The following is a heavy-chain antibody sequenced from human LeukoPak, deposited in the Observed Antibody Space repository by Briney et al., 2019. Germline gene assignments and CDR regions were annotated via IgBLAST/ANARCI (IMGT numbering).Heavy chain of an antibody. V-gene: IGHV3-30*18. CDR2: ISYDGSNK. CDR1: GFTFSSYG. J-gene: IGHJ4*02. D-gene: IGHD3-10*01. Sequence: PGVSLRLSCAASGFTFSSYGMHWVRQAPGKGLEWVAVISYDGSNKYYADSVKGRFTISRDNSKNTLYLQMNSLRAEDTAVYYCAKAPYGSGSGYYFDYWGQGTLVTVSS. CDR3: AKAPYGSGSGYYFDY.